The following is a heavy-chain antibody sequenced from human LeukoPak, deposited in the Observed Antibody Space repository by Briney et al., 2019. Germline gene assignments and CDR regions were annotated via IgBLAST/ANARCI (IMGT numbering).Heavy chain of an antibody. CDR1: GYTFTSYY. Sequence: ASVKVSCKASGYTFTSYYMHWVRQAPGQGLEWMGIIYPSGGSTSYAQKFQGRVTMTRDTSTSTVYMELSSLRSEDTAVYYCARDWIAAALFDPWGQGTLVTVSS. V-gene: IGHV1-46*01. J-gene: IGHJ5*02. CDR3: ARDWIAAALFDP. D-gene: IGHD6-13*01. CDR2: IYPSGGST.